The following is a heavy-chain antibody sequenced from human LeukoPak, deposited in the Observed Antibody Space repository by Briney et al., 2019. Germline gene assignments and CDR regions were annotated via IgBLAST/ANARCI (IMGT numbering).Heavy chain of an antibody. D-gene: IGHD4-17*01. Sequence: SGPTLVHPIRTLTLTFTFSGFSLSASGTGVSWIRQPPGKALGWLPLTDWDDDKYYSTSLKTRLTISNDTSKNQVVLTMTNMDPVDTATYYCARTRGYGDYDPNWFDPWGQGTLVTVSA. CDR1: GFSLSASGTG. CDR3: ARTRGYGDYDPNWFDP. J-gene: IGHJ5*02. V-gene: IGHV2-70*01. CDR2: TDWDDDK.